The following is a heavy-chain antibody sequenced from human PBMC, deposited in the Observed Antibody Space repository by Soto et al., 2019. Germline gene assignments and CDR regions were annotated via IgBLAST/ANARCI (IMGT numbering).Heavy chain of an antibody. CDR3: VKDHLMNTVTTGGY. Sequence: QVQLVESGGGVVQPGRSLRLSCAASGFSLSNYGMHWVRQAPGKGLEWVAVISYHGRDEYYAYSVKGRFTISRDTSKNTLYLQMNTLRPEDTAVYYCVKDHLMNTVTTGGYWGQGTLVTVSS. CDR1: GFSLSNYG. V-gene: IGHV3-30*18. J-gene: IGHJ4*02. CDR2: ISYHGRDE. D-gene: IGHD4-17*01.